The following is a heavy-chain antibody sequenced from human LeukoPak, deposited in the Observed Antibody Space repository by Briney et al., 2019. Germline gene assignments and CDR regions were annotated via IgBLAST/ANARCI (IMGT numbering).Heavy chain of an antibody. Sequence: SVKVSCKASGGTFISYAISWVRQAPGQGLEWMGRIIPIFGTANYAQKFQGRVTITTDESTSTAYMELSSLRSEDTAVYYCAGITMIVGGAFDIWGQGTMVTVSS. CDR2: IIPIFGTA. D-gene: IGHD3-22*01. CDR1: GGTFISYA. CDR3: AGITMIVGGAFDI. V-gene: IGHV1-69*05. J-gene: IGHJ3*02.